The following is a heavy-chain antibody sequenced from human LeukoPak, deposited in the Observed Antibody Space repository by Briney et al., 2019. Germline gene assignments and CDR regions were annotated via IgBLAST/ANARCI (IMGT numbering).Heavy chain of an antibody. Sequence: PSETLSLTCAVYGGSFSGYYWSWIRQPPGKGLEWLGEINHSGSTNYNPSLKSRVTISVDTSKNQFSLKLSSVTDADTAVYYCARGYYDSSGYTRGYFDYWGQGTLVTVSS. D-gene: IGHD3-22*01. CDR2: INHSGST. CDR1: GGSFSGYY. V-gene: IGHV4-34*01. CDR3: ARGYYDSSGYTRGYFDY. J-gene: IGHJ4*02.